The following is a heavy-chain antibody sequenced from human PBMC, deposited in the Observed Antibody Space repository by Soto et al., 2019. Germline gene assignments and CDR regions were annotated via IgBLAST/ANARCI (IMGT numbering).Heavy chain of an antibody. Sequence: PSETLSLTCTVSGGSISSSSYYWGWIRQPPGKGLEWIGSIYYSGSTYYNPSLKSRVTISVDTSKNQFSLKLSPVTAADTAVYDCAGYYDYVWGSYRSAFDYWGQGTLVTVS. V-gene: IGHV4-39*01. J-gene: IGHJ4*02. CDR2: IYYSGST. D-gene: IGHD3-16*02. CDR3: AGYYDYVWGSYRSAFDY. CDR1: GGSISSSSYY.